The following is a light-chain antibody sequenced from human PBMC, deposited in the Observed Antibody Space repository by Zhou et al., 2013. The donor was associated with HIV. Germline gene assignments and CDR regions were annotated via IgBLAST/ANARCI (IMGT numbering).Light chain of an antibody. J-gene: IGKJ4*02. V-gene: IGKV1-5*03. CDR3: QDYGDSSRT. CDR2: QTS. Sequence: DIQMTQSPSTLSASVGDRVTITCRASQSIVNWLAWYQQKPGGAPKLLVYQTSTLESRVPSRFSGRGSGAEFHLSIVSLQPDDFATYYCQDYGDSSRTFGRGTRVEMK. CDR1: QSIVNW.